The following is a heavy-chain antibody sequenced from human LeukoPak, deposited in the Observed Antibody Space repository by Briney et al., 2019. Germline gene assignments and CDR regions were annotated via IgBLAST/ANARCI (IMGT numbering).Heavy chain of an antibody. V-gene: IGHV4-59*08. Sequence: SETLSLACTVSGGSISSYYWSWIRQPPGKGLEWIGYIYYSGSTNYNPSLKSRVTLSVDTSKNQFSLNLTSLTAADTAVYYCARGHYGGNSAFDIWGQGTMVTVSS. J-gene: IGHJ3*02. CDR3: ARGHYGGNSAFDI. D-gene: IGHD4-17*01. CDR2: IYYSGST. CDR1: GGSISSYY.